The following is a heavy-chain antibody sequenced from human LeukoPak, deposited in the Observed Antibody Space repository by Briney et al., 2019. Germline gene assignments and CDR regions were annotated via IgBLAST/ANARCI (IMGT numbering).Heavy chain of an antibody. CDR1: GVPFSGYY. D-gene: IGHD3-22*01. CDR2: INHSGST. V-gene: IGHV4-34*01. Sequence: SETLTLTCAVYGVPFSGYYWSCIRQPPGKGLEWIGEINHSGSTDYNPSLKSRVTISIDTSKNQFSLKLSSVTAADTAVYYCAPRGYYDSSGYYYFDNWGQGTLVTVSS. J-gene: IGHJ4*02. CDR3: APRGYYDSSGYYYFDN.